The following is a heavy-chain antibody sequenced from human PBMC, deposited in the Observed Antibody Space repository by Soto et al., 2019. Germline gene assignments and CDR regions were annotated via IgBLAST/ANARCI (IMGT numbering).Heavy chain of an antibody. J-gene: IGHJ4*02. D-gene: IGHD5-12*01. V-gene: IGHV4-39*01. CDR2: MYYSGSS. CDR1: GGSISSRTFW. Sequence: PSVTLSLTCSVCGGSISSRTFWWARLRQPPAKGLEWIGDMYYSGSSYSSPSLKSRVTLSVDTSKNQLSLKLNSVTAADAAVYYCARHPRDDYNYGGSGIFDYWGQGTLVTVSS. CDR3: ARHPRDDYNYGGSGIFDY.